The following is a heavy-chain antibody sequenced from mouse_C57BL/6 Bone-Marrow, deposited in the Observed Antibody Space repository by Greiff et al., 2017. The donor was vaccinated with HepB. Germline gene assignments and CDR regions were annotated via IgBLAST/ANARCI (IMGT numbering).Heavy chain of an antibody. V-gene: IGHV14-4*01. D-gene: IGHD1-1*01. J-gene: IGHJ2*01. CDR2: IDPENGDT. CDR1: GFNIKDDY. CDR3: TTFYYYGSNFDY. Sequence: EVQLVESGAELVRPGASVKLSCTASGFNIKDDYMHWVKQRPEQGLEWIGWIDPENGDTEYASKFQGKATITADTSSNTAYLQLSSLTSEDTAVYYCTTFYYYGSNFDYWGQGTTLTVSS.